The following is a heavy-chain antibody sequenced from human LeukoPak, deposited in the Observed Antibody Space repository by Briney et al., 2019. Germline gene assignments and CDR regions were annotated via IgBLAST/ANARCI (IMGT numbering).Heavy chain of an antibody. CDR2: ISGSGGST. CDR3: AKGSTYFYGSGTSDDAFDV. J-gene: IGHJ3*01. CDR1: GLTFSSYA. V-gene: IGHV3-23*01. Sequence: GGSLRLSCAASGLTFSSYAMTWVRQAPGKGLEWVSAISGSGGSTHYADSVKGRFTISRDNSKSTMYLQMNSLRVEDTAVYYCAKGSTYFYGSGTSDDAFDVWGQGTMVTVSS. D-gene: IGHD3-10*01.